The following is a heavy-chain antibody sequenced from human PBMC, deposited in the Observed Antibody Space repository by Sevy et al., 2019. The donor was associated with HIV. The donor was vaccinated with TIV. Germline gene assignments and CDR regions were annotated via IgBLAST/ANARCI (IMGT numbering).Heavy chain of an antibody. CDR2: ISGSGYAT. D-gene: IGHD3-3*01. J-gene: IGHJ4*02. CDR3: AKDRVTVFGVVVTFDY. CDR1: GFTFDSYA. Sequence: LSLTCAASGFTFDSYAMHWVRQVAGKGLEWVSTISGSGYATYYADSVKGRFIISRDTSRNTLYLQMNSLRVEDSAVYFCAKDRVTVFGVVVTFDYWGQGTLVTVSS. V-gene: IGHV3-23*01.